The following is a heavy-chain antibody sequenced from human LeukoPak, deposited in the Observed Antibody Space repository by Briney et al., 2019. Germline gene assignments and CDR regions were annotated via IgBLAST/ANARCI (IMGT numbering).Heavy chain of an antibody. Sequence: GGSLRLSCAASGFTFSNYGMHWVRQAPGKGLEWVANIRGSGSGMGSGNYYAGSVKGRFTISRDNAKNSLYLQMNSLRAEDTAFYYCARDDNWGFDYWGQGALVTVSS. J-gene: IGHJ4*02. CDR3: ARDDNWGFDY. CDR1: GFTFSNYG. D-gene: IGHD7-27*01. V-gene: IGHV3-21*05. CDR2: IRGSGSGMGSGN.